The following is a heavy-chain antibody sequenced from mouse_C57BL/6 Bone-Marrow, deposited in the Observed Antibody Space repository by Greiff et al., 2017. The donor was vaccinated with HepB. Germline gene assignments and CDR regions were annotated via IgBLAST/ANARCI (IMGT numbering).Heavy chain of an antibody. CDR1: GFTFSDYY. J-gene: IGHJ4*01. CDR3: ARQGGNYPPYAMDY. Sequence: DVMLVESGGGLVQPGGSLKLSCAASGFTFSDYYMYWVRQTPEKRLEWVAYISNGGGSTYYPDTVKGRFTISRDNAKNTLYLQMSRLKSEDTAMYYCARQGGNYPPYAMDYWGQGTSVTVSS. CDR2: ISNGGGST. D-gene: IGHD2-1*01. V-gene: IGHV5-12*01.